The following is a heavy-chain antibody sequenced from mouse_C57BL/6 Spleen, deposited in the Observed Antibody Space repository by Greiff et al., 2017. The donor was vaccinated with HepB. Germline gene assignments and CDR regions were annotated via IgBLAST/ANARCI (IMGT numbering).Heavy chain of an antibody. D-gene: IGHD2-1*01. Sequence: EVKLMESGPGLVKPSQSLSLTCSVTGYSITSGYYWNWIRQFPGNKLEWMGYISYDGSNNYNPSLKNRISITRDTSKNQFFLKLNSVTTEDTATYYCARVRGTTGGFDYWGQGTTLTVSS. CDR3: ARVRGTTGGFDY. J-gene: IGHJ2*01. CDR1: GYSITSGYY. CDR2: ISYDGSN. V-gene: IGHV3-6*01.